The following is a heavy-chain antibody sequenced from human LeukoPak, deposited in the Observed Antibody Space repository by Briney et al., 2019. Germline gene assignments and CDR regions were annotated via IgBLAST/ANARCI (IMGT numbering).Heavy chain of an antibody. CDR2: IYYSGST. V-gene: IGHV4-39*07. D-gene: IGHD5-18*01. CDR3: AKGAGGFSYYNWFDP. J-gene: IGHJ5*02. CDR1: GGSISNNNYY. Sequence: SETLSLTCTVSGGSISNNNYYWGWIRQPPGKGLEWIGSIYYSGSTYYNPSLKSRVTISVDTSKNQFSLKLASVTAADTAIYYCAKGAGGFSYYNWFDPWGQGTLVTVSS.